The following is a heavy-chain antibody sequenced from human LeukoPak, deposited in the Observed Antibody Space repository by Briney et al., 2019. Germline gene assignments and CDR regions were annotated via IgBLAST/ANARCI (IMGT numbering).Heavy chain of an antibody. D-gene: IGHD3-10*02. V-gene: IGHV3-48*04. CDR3: AELGITMIGGV. CDR1: GFTFSSHG. J-gene: IGHJ6*04. CDR2: ISSSGSAI. Sequence: GGSLRLSCAASGFTFSSHGMNWVRQAPGKGLEWVSYISSSGSAIYYADSVKGRFTISRDNAKNSLYLQMNSLRAEDTAVYYCAELGITMIGGVWGKGTTVTISS.